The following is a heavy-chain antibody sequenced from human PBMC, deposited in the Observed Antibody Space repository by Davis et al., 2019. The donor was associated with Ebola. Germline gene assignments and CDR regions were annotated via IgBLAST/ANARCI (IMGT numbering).Heavy chain of an antibody. D-gene: IGHD4/OR15-4a*01. V-gene: IGHV3-30-3*01. CDR1: GFIFSHYA. J-gene: IGHJ6*02. CDR2: ISYDGNNN. Sequence: PGGSLRLSCAGSGFIFSHYAVHWVRKAPGKGLEWLAVISYDGNNNFYAQSVKGRFTVSRDDSKRTVYLQMASLRPEDTARYFCASYCANDVCTTSYYGMDVWGQGTTVTVSS. CDR3: ASYCANDVCTTSYYGMDV.